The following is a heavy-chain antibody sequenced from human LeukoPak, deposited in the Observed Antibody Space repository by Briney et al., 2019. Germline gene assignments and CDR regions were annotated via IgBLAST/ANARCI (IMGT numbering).Heavy chain of an antibody. D-gene: IGHD4/OR15-4a*01. CDR1: GFTFSSYA. CDR3: AKVSLNMVNDAFDI. J-gene: IGHJ3*02. Sequence: PGGSLRLSCAASGFTFSSYAMSWVRQAPDKGLEWVAFIRYDGSRKYYADSVKGRFTISRDNSKNTLYLQMNSLRAEDTAMYYCAKVSLNMVNDAFDIWGQGTMVSVSS. V-gene: IGHV3-30*02. CDR2: IRYDGSRK.